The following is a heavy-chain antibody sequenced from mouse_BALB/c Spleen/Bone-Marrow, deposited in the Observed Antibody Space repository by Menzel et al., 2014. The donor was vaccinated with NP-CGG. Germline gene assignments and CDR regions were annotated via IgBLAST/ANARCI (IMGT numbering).Heavy chain of an antibody. J-gene: IGHJ3*01. CDR1: GYTFTSYW. Sequence: VQLQQSGAELAKPGASVKMSCKASGYTFTSYWMHWVKQRPGQGLEWIGYISPSTGYTEYNQKFKDKATLTADKSSSTAYMQLSSLTSDDSAVYYCARRAYVGSYGFAYWGKWTLVTFSA. CDR2: ISPSTGYT. D-gene: IGHD2-12*01. V-gene: IGHV1-7*01. CDR3: ARRAYVGSYGFAY.